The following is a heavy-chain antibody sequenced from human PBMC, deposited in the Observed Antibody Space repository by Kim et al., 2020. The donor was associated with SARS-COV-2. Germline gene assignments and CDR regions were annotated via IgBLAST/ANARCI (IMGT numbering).Heavy chain of an antibody. D-gene: IGHD3-10*01. CDR1: GGSISSYY. V-gene: IGHV4-59*01. J-gene: IGHJ2*01. CDR3: ARGGSNYYGSGSYYTNWYFDL. Sequence: LETLSLTCTVSGGSISSYYWSWIRQPPGKGLEWIGYIYYSGSTNYNPSLKSRVTISVDTSKNQFSLKLSSVTAADTAVYYCARGGSNYYGSGSYYTNWYFDLWGRGTLVTVSS. CDR2: IYYSGST.